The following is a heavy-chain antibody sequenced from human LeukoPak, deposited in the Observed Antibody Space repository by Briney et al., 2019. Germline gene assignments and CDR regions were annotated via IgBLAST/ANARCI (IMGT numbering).Heavy chain of an antibody. V-gene: IGHV3-30*03. Sequence: GGSLRLSCAASGSTFSSYGMHWVRQAPGKGLEWVAVISYDGSNKYYADSVKGRFTISRDNSKDTLYLQMNSLRAEDTAVYYCARVNYDFWSGYVSGAYYYYMDVWGKGTTVTISS. CDR2: ISYDGSNK. D-gene: IGHD3-3*01. CDR3: ARVNYDFWSGYVSGAYYYYMDV. J-gene: IGHJ6*03. CDR1: GSTFSSYG.